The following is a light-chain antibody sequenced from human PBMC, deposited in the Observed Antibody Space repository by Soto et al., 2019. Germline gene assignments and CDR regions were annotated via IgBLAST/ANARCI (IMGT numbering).Light chain of an antibody. CDR1: SSDVGSYNL. V-gene: IGLV2-23*02. CDR2: EVS. J-gene: IGLJ2*01. CDR3: CSYAGSML. Sequence: QSALTQPASVSGSPGQLITISCTGTSSDVGSYNLVSWYQQHPGKAPKLMIYEVSKRPSGVSNRFSGSKSGNTASLTISGLQAEDEADYYCCSYAGSMLFGGGTKLTVL.